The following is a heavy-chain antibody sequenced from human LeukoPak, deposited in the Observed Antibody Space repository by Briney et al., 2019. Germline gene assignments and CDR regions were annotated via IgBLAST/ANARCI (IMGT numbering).Heavy chain of an antibody. D-gene: IGHD6-13*01. CDR2: ISYDGSNK. V-gene: IGHV3-30-3*01. Sequence: GGSLRLSCAASGLTFSSYAMHWVRQTPGKGLEWVAVISYDGSNKYYADSVKGRFTISRDNSKNTLYLQMNSLRAEDTAVYYCARDSFLVAAAGTGNLDYWGQGTLVTVSS. CDR3: ARDSFLVAAAGTGNLDY. CDR1: GLTFSSYA. J-gene: IGHJ4*02.